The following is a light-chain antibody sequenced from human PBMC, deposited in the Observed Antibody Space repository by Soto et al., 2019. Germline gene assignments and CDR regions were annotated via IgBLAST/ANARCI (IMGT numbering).Light chain of an antibody. CDR2: AAS. V-gene: IGKV1-9*01. J-gene: IGKJ2*01. Sequence: DIQLTQSPSFLSASAGDRVTITCRASQGISSYLAWYQQKPGKAPKLLIYAASTLQSGVPSRFSGSGSGTEFTLTISSLQPEDFATYNCQQVNSYPHTFGQGTKLEIK. CDR1: QGISSY. CDR3: QQVNSYPHT.